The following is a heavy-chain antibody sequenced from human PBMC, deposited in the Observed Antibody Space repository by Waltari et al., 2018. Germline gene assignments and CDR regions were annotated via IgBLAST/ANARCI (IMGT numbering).Heavy chain of an antibody. CDR1: GFSFSSWY. J-gene: IGHJ4*02. CDR3: ARAPKRTSSEVDY. V-gene: IGHV3-7*01. Sequence: DVLLVESGGDLVQPGGSLRLSCAASGFSFSSWYMSWFRQAPGKGLEWVANMNQDGSEKNYVDSVKGRFTISRVNAKNSLSLQMNSLRVEDTAVYYCARAPKRTSSEVDYWGQGTLVTVSS. D-gene: IGHD6-19*01. CDR2: MNQDGSEK.